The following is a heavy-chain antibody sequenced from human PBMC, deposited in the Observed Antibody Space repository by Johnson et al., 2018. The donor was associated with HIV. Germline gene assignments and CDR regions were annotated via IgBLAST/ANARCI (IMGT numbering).Heavy chain of an antibody. Sequence: VQLVESGGGVVQPGRSLRLSCAASGFTVSSNYMSWVRQAPGKGLEYVSAISSNGGSTYYANSVKGRFTISRDNSKNTLYLQMGSLRAEGMAVYYCARKVVTADDAFDIWGQGTMVTVSS. J-gene: IGHJ3*02. D-gene: IGHD2-21*02. CDR2: ISSNGGST. V-gene: IGHV3-64*01. CDR1: GFTVSSNY. CDR3: ARKVVTADDAFDI.